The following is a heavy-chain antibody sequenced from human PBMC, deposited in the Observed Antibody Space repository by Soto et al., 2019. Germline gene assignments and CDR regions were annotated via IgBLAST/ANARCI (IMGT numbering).Heavy chain of an antibody. J-gene: IGHJ1*01. CDR2: IYDSGST. V-gene: IGHV4-31*03. CDR3: ARGGTRAYFHH. CDR1: GGSISSGGYY. Sequence: QVQLQESGPGLVKPSQTLSLTCTVSGGSISSGGYYWRWIRQHPGKGLEWIGSIYDSGSTYYNPALKSRVTVSVDASKNPLPLKLASVTAADTAMYYCARGGTRAYFHHWGQGTLVTVSS. D-gene: IGHD1-1*01.